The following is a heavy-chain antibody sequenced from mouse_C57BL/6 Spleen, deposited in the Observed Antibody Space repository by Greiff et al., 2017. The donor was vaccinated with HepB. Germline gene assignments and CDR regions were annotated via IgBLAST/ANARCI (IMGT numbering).Heavy chain of an antibody. CDR1: GFNIKDDY. Sequence: VQLQQSGAELVRPGASVKLSCTASGFNIKDDYMHWVKQRPEQGLEWIGWIDPENGDTEYASKFQGKATITADTSSNTAYLQLSTLTSEDTAVYYCTTRGGYTHFDVWGTGTTVTVSS. D-gene: IGHD1-3*01. CDR2: IDPENGDT. J-gene: IGHJ1*03. V-gene: IGHV14-4*01. CDR3: TTRGGYTHFDV.